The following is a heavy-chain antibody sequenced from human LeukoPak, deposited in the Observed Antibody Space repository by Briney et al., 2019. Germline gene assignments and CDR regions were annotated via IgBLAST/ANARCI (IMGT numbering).Heavy chain of an antibody. CDR1: GFTFGTYW. Sequence: GGSLRLSCAVSGFTFGTYWMIWVRQAPGKGLEWVANIRQDGSEKHYVDSVKGRFTISRDNAESSVCLQMDRLRAEDTAVYYCARDMRYFDFWGQGTLVTVSS. CDR2: IRQDGSEK. V-gene: IGHV3-7*01. J-gene: IGHJ4*02. D-gene: IGHD2-2*01. CDR3: ARDMRYFDF.